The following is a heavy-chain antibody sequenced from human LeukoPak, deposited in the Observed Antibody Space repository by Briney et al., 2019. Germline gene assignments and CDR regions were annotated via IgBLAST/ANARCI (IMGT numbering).Heavy chain of an antibody. J-gene: IGHJ4*02. D-gene: IGHD2-2*01. V-gene: IGHV1-2*06. CDR2: INPNSGGT. CDR1: GYTFTGYY. Sequence: ASVKVSCKASGYTFTGYYMHWVRQAPGQGLEWMGRINPNSGGTNYAQKFQGSVTMTRDTSISTAYMELSRLRSDDTAVYYCARGPLGYCSSTSCYPLYWGQGTLVTVSS. CDR3: ARGPLGYCSSTSCYPLY.